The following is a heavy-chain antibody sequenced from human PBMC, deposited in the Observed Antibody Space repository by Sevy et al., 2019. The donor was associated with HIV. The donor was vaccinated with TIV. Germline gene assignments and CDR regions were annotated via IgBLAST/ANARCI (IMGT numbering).Heavy chain of an antibody. CDR2: ISYDGSNK. CDR1: GFTFSSYA. CDR3: ARDQYYDSSGSPYFDY. Sequence: GGSLRLSCAASGFTFSSYAMHWVRQAPGKGLEWVAVISYDGSNKYYVHSLKGRFTISRDNSKNRLYLQMNSLRAEDTAVYYCARDQYYDSSGSPYFDYWGQGTLVTVS. D-gene: IGHD3-22*01. J-gene: IGHJ4*02. V-gene: IGHV3-30-3*01.